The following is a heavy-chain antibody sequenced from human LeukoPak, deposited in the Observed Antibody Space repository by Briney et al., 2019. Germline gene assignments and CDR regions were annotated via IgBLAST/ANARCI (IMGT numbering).Heavy chain of an antibody. CDR2: ISASGGST. J-gene: IGHJ4*02. CDR1: GGSFSDYW. Sequence: ETLSLTCAVYGGSFSDYWYAWIRQSPGKGLEWVSGISASGGSTHYADSVKGRFTISRDNSKNTLYLQMNSLRVEDTAVYYCAKDSSGWARDYWGQGTLVTVSS. D-gene: IGHD6-19*01. V-gene: IGHV3-23*01. CDR3: AKDSSGWARDY.